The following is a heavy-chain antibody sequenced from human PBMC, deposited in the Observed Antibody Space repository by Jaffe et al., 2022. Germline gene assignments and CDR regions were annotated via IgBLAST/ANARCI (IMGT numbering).Heavy chain of an antibody. CDR2: ISAYNGNT. J-gene: IGHJ6*03. D-gene: IGHD6-19*01. CDR1: GYTFTSYG. Sequence: QVQLVQSGAEVKKPGASVKVSCKASGYTFTSYGISWVRQAPGQGLEWMGWISAYNGNTNYAQKLQGRVTMTTDTSTSTAYMELRSLRSDDTAVYYCARRIVAGTELRYYYYYYMDVWGKGTTVTVSS. V-gene: IGHV1-18*01. CDR3: ARRIVAGTELRYYYYYYMDV.